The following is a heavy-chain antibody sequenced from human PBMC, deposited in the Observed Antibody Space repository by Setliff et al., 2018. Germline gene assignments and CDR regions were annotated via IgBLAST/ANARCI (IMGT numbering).Heavy chain of an antibody. V-gene: IGHV3-33*01. CDR2: IWYDGSNK. CDR3: ARGLPFDY. CDR1: GFTFSSFG. J-gene: IGHJ4*02. Sequence: GGSLRLSCAASGFTFSSFGMHWVRQAPGKGLEWVAVIWYDGSNKYYGDSVKGRFTISRDNSKNTLYLQMNSLRAEDTAVYYCARGLPFDYWGQGTLVTVSS.